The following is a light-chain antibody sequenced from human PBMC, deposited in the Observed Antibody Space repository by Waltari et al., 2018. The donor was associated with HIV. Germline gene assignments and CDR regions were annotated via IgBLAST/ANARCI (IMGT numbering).Light chain of an antibody. J-gene: IGLJ1*01. CDR2: GNN. CDR1: IANIGAGYD. V-gene: IGLV1-40*01. Sequence: QSVLTQPPSVSGAPAQRATISCTGSIANIGAGYDVHWSQQLPGTAPKLPIYGNNNRPAGVPDRFSGSKSGTSASLAITGLQAEDEADYYCQSYDSSLSAFVFGTGTKVTVL. CDR3: QSYDSSLSAFV.